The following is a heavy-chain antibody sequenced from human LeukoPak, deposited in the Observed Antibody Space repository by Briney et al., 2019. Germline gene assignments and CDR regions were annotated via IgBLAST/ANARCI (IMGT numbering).Heavy chain of an antibody. D-gene: IGHD3-22*01. CDR1: GFTVSSTY. CDR3: ARAPEYDSSGYHFGS. V-gene: IGHV3-53*01. Sequence: GGSLRHSCAASGFTVSSTYMSWVRQAPGKGLEWVSVIYSGGSTYYADSVKGRFTISRDHSKNTLYLHMNSLRAEDTAVYYCARAPEYDSSGYHFGSWGQGTLVTVSS. J-gene: IGHJ4*02. CDR2: IYSGGST.